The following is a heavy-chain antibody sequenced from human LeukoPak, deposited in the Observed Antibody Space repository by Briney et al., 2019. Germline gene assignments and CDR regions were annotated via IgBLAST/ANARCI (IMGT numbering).Heavy chain of an antibody. Sequence: GGSLRLSCAASGFTFSDYYMSWIRQAPGKGLEWVSYISSSGSTIYYADSVKGRFTISRDNAKNSLYLQMNSLRAEDTAVYYCAKDEDSSSPFDYWGQGTLVTVSS. J-gene: IGHJ4*02. CDR3: AKDEDSSSPFDY. D-gene: IGHD6-6*01. V-gene: IGHV3-11*01. CDR2: ISSSGSTI. CDR1: GFTFSDYY.